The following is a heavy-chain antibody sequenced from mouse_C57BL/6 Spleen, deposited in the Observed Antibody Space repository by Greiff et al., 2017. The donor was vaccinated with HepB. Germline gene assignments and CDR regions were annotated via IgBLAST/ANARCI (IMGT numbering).Heavy chain of an antibody. CDR2: IYPGDGDT. Sequence: QVQLKESGPELVKPGASVKISCKASGYAFSSSWMNWVKQRPGKGLEWIGRIYPGDGDTNYNGKFKGKATLTADKSSSTAYMQLSSLTSEDSAVYFCARSEDYYGSPYFDYWGQGTTLTVSS. V-gene: IGHV1-82*01. CDR1: GYAFSSSW. CDR3: ARSEDYYGSPYFDY. D-gene: IGHD1-1*01. J-gene: IGHJ2*01.